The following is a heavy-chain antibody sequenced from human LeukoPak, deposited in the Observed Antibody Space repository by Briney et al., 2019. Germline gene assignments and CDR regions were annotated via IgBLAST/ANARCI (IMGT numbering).Heavy chain of an antibody. CDR3: AKAVGPSGYSPAY. CDR2: IVGSGVNT. Sequence: PGGSLRLSCAASGFTFSNYAMSWVRQAPGKGLEWFSAIVGSGVNTYYADSVKGRFTISRDNSKNTLFLQMNSLRAEDTAVYYCAKAVGPSGYSPAYWGQGTLVTVSS. CDR1: GFTFSNYA. V-gene: IGHV3-23*01. J-gene: IGHJ4*02. D-gene: IGHD3-22*01.